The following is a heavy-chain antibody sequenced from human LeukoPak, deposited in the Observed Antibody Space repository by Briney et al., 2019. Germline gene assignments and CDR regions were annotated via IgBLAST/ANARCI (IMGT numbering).Heavy chain of an antibody. J-gene: IGHJ4*02. CDR1: GFTFSSYA. Sequence: PGGSLRLSCAASGFTFSSYAMSWVRQAPGKGLEWVSTISGRGSSTYYADSVKGRFTISRDNYKNTLYLQMNSLRPEDTAVYSCAKGLAGTFGYFDYWGQGTLATVSS. CDR2: ISGRGSST. V-gene: IGHV3-23*01. D-gene: IGHD6-19*01. CDR3: AKGLAGTFGYFDY.